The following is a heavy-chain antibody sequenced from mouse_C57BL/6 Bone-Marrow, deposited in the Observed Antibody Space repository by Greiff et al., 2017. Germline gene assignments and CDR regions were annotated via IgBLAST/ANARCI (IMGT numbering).Heavy chain of an antibody. CDR3: AKIYYYGTPYAMDY. V-gene: IGHV3-6*01. J-gene: IGHJ4*01. CDR1: GYSITSGYY. D-gene: IGHD1-1*01. CDR2: ISYDGSN. Sequence: ESGPGLVKPSQSLSLTCSVTGYSITSGYYWNWIRQFPGNKLEWMGYISYDGSNNSNPSLKNRISITRDTSKNQFFLKLNSVTTEDTATYYCAKIYYYGTPYAMDYWGQGTSVTVSS.